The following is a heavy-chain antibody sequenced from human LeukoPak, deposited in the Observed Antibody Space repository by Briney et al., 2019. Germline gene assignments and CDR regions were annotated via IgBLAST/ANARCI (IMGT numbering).Heavy chain of an antibody. CDR3: ARVSYYDSSGYYLRGHWYFDL. V-gene: IGHV1-69*13. CDR1: GYTFTSYG. CDR2: IIPIFGTA. J-gene: IGHJ2*01. Sequence: GASVKVSCKASGYTFTSYGISWVRQAPGQGLEWMGGIIPIFGTANYAQKFQGRVTITADESTSTAYMELSSLRSEDTAVYYCARVSYYDSSGYYLRGHWYFDLWGRGTLVTVSS. D-gene: IGHD3-22*01.